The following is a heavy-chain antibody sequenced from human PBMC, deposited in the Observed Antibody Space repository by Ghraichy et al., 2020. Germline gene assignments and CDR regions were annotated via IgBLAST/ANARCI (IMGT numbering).Heavy chain of an antibody. J-gene: IGHJ6*02. D-gene: IGHD6-13*01. CDR1: GFTFSNYA. CDR2: ISGSGGDT. CDR3: AKGIAAGTTTVAYYYNGMDV. Sequence: GSVKVSCAASGFTFSNYAMSWVRQAPGKGLEWFSGISGSGGDTYYVDSVKGRFTISRDNSKTTLYLQMNGLRAEDTAVYYCAKGIAAGTTTVAYYYNGMDVWGQGTTVTVSS. V-gene: IGHV3-23*01.